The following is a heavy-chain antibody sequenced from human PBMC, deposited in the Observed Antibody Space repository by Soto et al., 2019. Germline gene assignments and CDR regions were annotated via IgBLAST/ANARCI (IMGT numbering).Heavy chain of an antibody. Sequence: SSETLSLTCTVSGGSISSYYWSWIRQPPGKGLEWIGYIYYSGSTNYNPSLKSRVTISVDTSKNQFSLKLSSVTAADTAVYYCALTRYGADFDYWGQGTPVTVSS. D-gene: IGHD5-12*01. CDR1: GGSISSYY. CDR2: IYYSGST. V-gene: IGHV4-59*01. J-gene: IGHJ4*02. CDR3: ALTRYGADFDY.